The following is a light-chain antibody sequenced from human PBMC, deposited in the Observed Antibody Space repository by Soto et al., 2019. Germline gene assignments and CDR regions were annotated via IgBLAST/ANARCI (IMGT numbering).Light chain of an antibody. Sequence: EIVLTQSPGTLSLSPGERATLSCRTSQSVSVNYLAWYQQKPGQAPRLLIYGASSRATGIPDRFSGSGSGTDFTLTISRLEPGDFAVYYCQQYGSSPTWTFGQGTKVDIK. CDR3: QQYGSSPTWT. CDR2: GAS. V-gene: IGKV3-20*01. CDR1: QSVSVNY. J-gene: IGKJ1*01.